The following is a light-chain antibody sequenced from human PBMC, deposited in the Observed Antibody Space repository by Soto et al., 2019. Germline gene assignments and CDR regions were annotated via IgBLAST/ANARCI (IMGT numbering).Light chain of an antibody. J-gene: IGKJ1*01. CDR2: AAS. Sequence: AIQMTQSPSSLSASLGDRVTITCRASPGIRNDLGWYQQKKGKAPKPLIYAASRLQSGVPSRFSGSAYGTDFNLTISSLQTEDFATYYCLQDYGYPRAFGQGTKVDI. CDR3: LQDYGYPRA. CDR1: PGIRND. V-gene: IGKV1-6*01.